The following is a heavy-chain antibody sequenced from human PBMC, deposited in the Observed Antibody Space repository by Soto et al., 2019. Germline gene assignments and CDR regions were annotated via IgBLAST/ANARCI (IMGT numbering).Heavy chain of an antibody. CDR3: ARDDYNWARDY. V-gene: IGHV3-7*01. D-gene: IGHD4-4*01. Sequence: EVQLVESGGGLVQPGGSLRLSCAASGFTFSSHWMSWVRQAPGKGLEWVANIKHDGSETYYVDSVKGRFTISRDNAKNSLYLQMHSLRAEDTAVDYCARDDYNWARDYWGQGTLVTVSS. CDR1: GFTFSSHW. CDR2: IKHDGSET. J-gene: IGHJ4*02.